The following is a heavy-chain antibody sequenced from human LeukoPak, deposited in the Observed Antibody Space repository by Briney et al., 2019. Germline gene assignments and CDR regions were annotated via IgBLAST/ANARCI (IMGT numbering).Heavy chain of an antibody. V-gene: IGHV3-33*01. CDR1: GFTFSSYG. Sequence: GRSLRLSCAASGFTFSSYGMHWVRQAPGKGLEWVAVIWYDGSNKYYADSVKGRFTISRDNSKNTLYLQMNSLRAEDTAVYYCARDQYYYYYSMDVWGQGTTVTVSS. CDR3: ARDQYYYYYSMDV. CDR2: IWYDGSNK. J-gene: IGHJ6*02.